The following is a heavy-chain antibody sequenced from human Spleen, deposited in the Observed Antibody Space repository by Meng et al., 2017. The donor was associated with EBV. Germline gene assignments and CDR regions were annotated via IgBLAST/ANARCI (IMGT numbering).Heavy chain of an antibody. V-gene: IGHV1-18*01. CDR1: GYTFNTYA. CDR3: ARDYSNTWYP. CDR2: ISAYNGNT. Sequence: QVQFVQSGAGVKKPGASVKVSCKASGYTFNTYAITWVRQAPGQGLEWMGWISAYNGNTKYAQTLQGRVTMTTDTSATTAYMELRSLTSDDTAVYFCARDYSNTWYPWGQGTLVTVSS. D-gene: IGHD6-13*01. J-gene: IGHJ5*02.